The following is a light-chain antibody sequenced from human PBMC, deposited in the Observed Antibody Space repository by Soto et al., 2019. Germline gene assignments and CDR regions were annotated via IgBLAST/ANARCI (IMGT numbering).Light chain of an antibody. CDR2: DVT. Sequence: SALTQPASVSGSPGQSITISCSGTPSDIGAYNYVSWYQHLPGKAPEVIIYDVTNRPSGVSSRFSGSKSGTTASLTISGLQDEDEANYYCGSYTITSTLMIFGGGTKLTVL. CDR3: GSYTITSTLMI. V-gene: IGLV2-14*03. CDR1: PSDIGAYNY. J-gene: IGLJ2*01.